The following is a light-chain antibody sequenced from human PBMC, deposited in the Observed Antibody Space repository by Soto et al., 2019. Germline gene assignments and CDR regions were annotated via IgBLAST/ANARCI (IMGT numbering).Light chain of an antibody. Sequence: EIVLTQSPGTLSLSPGERATLYCRASQSVGSNYLAWYQQKPGQAPRVLIYGASSRATGIPDRFSGSGSGAVFALTISRLEPEDVAVYYCQQYTTSPFTFGPGTKVDIK. CDR2: GAS. V-gene: IGKV3-20*01. CDR1: QSVGSNY. J-gene: IGKJ3*01. CDR3: QQYTTSPFT.